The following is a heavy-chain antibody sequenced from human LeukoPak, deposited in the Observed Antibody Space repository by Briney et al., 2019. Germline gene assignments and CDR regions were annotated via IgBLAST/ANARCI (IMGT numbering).Heavy chain of an antibody. CDR3: ARLPHISARGDSLDY. D-gene: IGHD6-13*01. CDR2: IYYSGST. V-gene: IGHV4-39*01. J-gene: IGHJ4*02. CDR1: GGSISSSSYY. Sequence: SETLSLTCTVSGGSISSSSYYWGWIRQPPGKGLEWIGSIYYSGSTYYNPSLKSRVTISVDTSKNQFSLKLSPVTAADTAVYYCARLPHISARGDSLDYWGQGTLVTVSS.